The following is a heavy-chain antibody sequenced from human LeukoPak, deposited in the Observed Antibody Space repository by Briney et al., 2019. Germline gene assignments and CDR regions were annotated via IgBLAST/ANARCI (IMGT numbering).Heavy chain of an antibody. CDR3: ARTPQSTYYDILTGYHNWFDP. V-gene: IGHV1-8*01. CDR1: GYTFTSYD. CDR2: MNPNSGNT. D-gene: IGHD3-9*01. J-gene: IGHJ5*02. Sequence: ASVKVSCKASGYTFTSYDINRVRQATGQGLEWMGWMNPNSGNTGYAQKFQGRVTMTRNTSISTAYMELSSLRSEDTAVYYCARTPQSTYYDILTGYHNWFDPWGQGTLVTVSS.